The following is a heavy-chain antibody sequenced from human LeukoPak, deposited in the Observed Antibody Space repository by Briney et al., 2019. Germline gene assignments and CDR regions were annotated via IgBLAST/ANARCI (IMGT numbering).Heavy chain of an antibody. CDR2: LNWSGDKT. D-gene: IGHD3-22*01. CDR1: GFRFDDNG. V-gene: IGHV3-20*04. J-gene: IGHJ3*02. CDR3: AKGPYYYDSSAYHYGAFDI. Sequence: GGSLRLSCAASGFRFDDNGMNWVRQAPGKGLEWVAGLNWSGDKTGYGDSVKGRFIVSRDNRKNTLYLQMNSLRAEDTAVYYCAKGPYYYDSSAYHYGAFDIWGQGTMVTVSS.